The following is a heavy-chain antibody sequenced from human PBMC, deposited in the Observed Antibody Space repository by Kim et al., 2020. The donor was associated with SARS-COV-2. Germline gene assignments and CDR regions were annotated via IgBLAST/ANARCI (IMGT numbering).Heavy chain of an antibody. D-gene: IGHD3-10*01. J-gene: IGHJ4*02. V-gene: IGHV4-4*08. Sequence: TPHLTSRLTISVDTSKNQFSLNLIAVTAADTAVYYCARDIYYGSGSYAYWGQGTLVTVSS. CDR3: ARDIYYGSGSYAY.